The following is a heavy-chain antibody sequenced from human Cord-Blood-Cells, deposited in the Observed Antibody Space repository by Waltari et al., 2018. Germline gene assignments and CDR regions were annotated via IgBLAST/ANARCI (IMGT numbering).Heavy chain of an antibody. J-gene: IGHJ4*02. CDR2: IYTSGST. V-gene: IGHV4-4*07. D-gene: IGHD6-13*01. CDR1: GGSISSYY. Sequence: QVQLQESGPGLVKPSETLSLTCTVSGGSISSYYLSWIRQPAGKGLEWIGRIYTSGSTNYNPSLKSRVTMSVDTSKNQFSLKLSSVTAADTAVYYCARVYYSSSWYYFDYWGQGTLVTVSS. CDR3: ARVYYSSSWYYFDY.